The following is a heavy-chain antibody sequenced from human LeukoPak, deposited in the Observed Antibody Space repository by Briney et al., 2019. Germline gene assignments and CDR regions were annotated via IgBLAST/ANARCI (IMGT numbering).Heavy chain of an antibody. J-gene: IGHJ4*02. CDR3: ARGYYYSGTYYVSFFDY. CDR2: INQDDSQI. CDR1: GFTFNKYW. D-gene: IGHD3-10*01. Sequence: GGSLRLSCAASGFTFNKYWLTWVRQAPGKGLEWVANINQDDSQIYYLESVEGRFTITRDNARNSLHLQMNSLRAEDTAIYYCARGYYYSGTYYVSFFDYWGQGTLRTVSS. V-gene: IGHV3-7*01.